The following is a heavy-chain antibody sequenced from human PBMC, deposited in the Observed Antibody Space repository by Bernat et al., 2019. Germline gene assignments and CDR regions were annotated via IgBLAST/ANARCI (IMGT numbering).Heavy chain of an antibody. Sequence: QVQLVQSGAEVKKPGSSVKVSCKASGGTFSSYAISWVRQAPGQGLEWMGGIIPIFGTANYAQKFQGRVTITADKSMSTAYMELSSLRSEDTAVYYCARGRIAAAGTSSWFDPWGQGTLVTVSS. CDR1: GGTFSSYA. CDR3: ARGRIAAAGTSSWFDP. CDR2: IIPIFGTA. J-gene: IGHJ5*02. D-gene: IGHD6-13*01. V-gene: IGHV1-69*06.